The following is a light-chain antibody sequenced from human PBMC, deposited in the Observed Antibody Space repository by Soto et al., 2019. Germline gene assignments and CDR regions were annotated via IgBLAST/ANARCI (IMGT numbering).Light chain of an antibody. CDR2: AAS. CDR3: QQSYSTPLT. CDR1: QSISSY. J-gene: IGKJ4*01. V-gene: IGKV1-39*01. Sequence: DIQMTQSPSSLSASVGDRVTITCRASQSISSYLNRYQQKPGKAPNLLIYAASTLQSGVPSRFSGSVSGTDFTLTISGLQPEDFAIYSCQQSYSTPLTFGGGTNVEIK.